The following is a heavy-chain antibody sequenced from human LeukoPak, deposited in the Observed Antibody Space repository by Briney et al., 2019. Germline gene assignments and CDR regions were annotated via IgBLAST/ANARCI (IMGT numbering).Heavy chain of an antibody. Sequence: GGSLRLSCVASGFTFSSYWMSWVRQAPGKGLEWVANIKQDGSEKYYVDSVEGRFTISRDHAKNSLYLQMNSLRAEDTAVYHCATYCGGDCYSPHDAFDIWGQGTMVTVSS. CDR3: ATYCGGDCYSPHDAFDI. D-gene: IGHD2-21*02. V-gene: IGHV3-7*05. J-gene: IGHJ3*02. CDR1: GFTFSSYW. CDR2: IKQDGSEK.